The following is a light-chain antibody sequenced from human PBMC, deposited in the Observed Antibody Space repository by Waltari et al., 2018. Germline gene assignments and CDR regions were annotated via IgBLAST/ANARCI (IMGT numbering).Light chain of an antibody. Sequence: QSVLTQPPSVSGAPGQRVTISCTGSSSNIGAGLNVHWYQQLPGTSPKLLIYVNSNRPSGVPDRFSGSKSCTSASLAITWLQAEDGADYYCQSYDISLSSVVFGGGTTLTVL. J-gene: IGLJ2*01. V-gene: IGLV1-40*01. CDR2: VNS. CDR1: SSNIGAGLN. CDR3: QSYDISLSSVV.